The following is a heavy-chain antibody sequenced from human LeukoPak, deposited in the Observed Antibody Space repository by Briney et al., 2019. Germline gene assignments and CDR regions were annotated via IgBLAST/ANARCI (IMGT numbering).Heavy chain of an antibody. V-gene: IGHV3-23*01. CDR2: ISGSGVST. D-gene: IGHD5-18*01. Sequence: GGSLRLSCAASGFTFSSYAMSWVRQAPGKGLEWVSAISGSGVSTYYADSVKGRFTISRDNSKNTLYLQMSSLRSEDTAVYYCAKRGYSYGDFDYWGQGTLVTVSS. CDR1: GFTFSSYA. CDR3: AKRGYSYGDFDY. J-gene: IGHJ4*02.